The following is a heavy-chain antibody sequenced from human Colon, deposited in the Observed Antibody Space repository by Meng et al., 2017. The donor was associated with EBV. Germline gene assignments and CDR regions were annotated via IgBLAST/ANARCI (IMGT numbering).Heavy chain of an antibody. J-gene: IGHJ4*02. D-gene: IGHD3-10*01. CDR2: ISGSGGST. CDR3: AKAGPLLWFGEFGY. Sequence: GGVWCHPGGAVSLALATSVFTVSSYAMGWVRQAPGKGLEWVSAISGSGGSTYYADSVKGRFTISRDNSKNTLYLQMNSLRAEDTAVYYCAKAGPLLWFGEFGYWGQGTLVTVSS. V-gene: IGHV3-23*01. CDR1: VFTVSSYA.